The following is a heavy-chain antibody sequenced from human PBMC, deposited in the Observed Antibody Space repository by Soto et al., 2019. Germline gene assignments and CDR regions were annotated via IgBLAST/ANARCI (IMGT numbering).Heavy chain of an antibody. CDR1: GYTFTSYA. CDR2: INAGNGNT. J-gene: IGHJ6*03. Sequence: QVQLVQSGAEVKKPGASVKVSCKASGYTFTSYAMHWVRQAPGQRLEWMGWINAGNGNTKYSQKFQGRVTITRDTSASTAYMELSSLRSEDTAVYYCARQKLSTPGLNLYSYYYMDVWGKGTTVTVSS. CDR3: ARQKLSTPGLNLYSYYYMDV. D-gene: IGHD3-16*01. V-gene: IGHV1-3*01.